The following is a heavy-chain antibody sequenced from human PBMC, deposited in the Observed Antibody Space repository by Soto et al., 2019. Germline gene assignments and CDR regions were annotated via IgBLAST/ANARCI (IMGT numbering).Heavy chain of an antibody. CDR2: INPNSGGT. J-gene: IGHJ4*02. D-gene: IGHD3-22*01. V-gene: IGHV1-2*02. CDR3: AREAYYYDSSGYLCY. Sequence: ASVKVSCKASGYTFTGYYMHWVRQAPGQGLEWMGWINPNSGGTNYAQKFQGRVTMTRDTSISTAYMELSRLRSDDTAVYYCAREAYYYDSSGYLCYWGQGTLVTVSS. CDR1: GYTFTGYY.